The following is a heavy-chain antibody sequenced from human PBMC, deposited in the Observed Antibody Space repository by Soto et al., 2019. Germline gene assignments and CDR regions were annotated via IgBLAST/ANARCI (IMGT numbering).Heavy chain of an antibody. J-gene: IGHJ4*02. Sequence: ASVKVSCKASGYAFTGYYMHWVRQAPGQGLDGMGWINPNSGGTNYAQKFQGRVTMTRDTSISTAYMELSRLRSDDTAVYYCACITMVRGVTAMDYWGQGTLVTVSS. V-gene: IGHV1-2*02. D-gene: IGHD3-10*01. CDR2: INPNSGGT. CDR3: ACITMVRGVTAMDY. CDR1: GYAFTGYY.